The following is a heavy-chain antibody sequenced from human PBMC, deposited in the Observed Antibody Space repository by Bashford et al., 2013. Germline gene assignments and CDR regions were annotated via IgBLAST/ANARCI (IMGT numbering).Heavy chain of an antibody. CDR2: IYSGGST. Sequence: GGSLRLSCAASGFTVSSNYMSWVRQAPGKGLEWVSVIYSGGSTYYADSVKGRFTISRDNSKNTLYLQMNSLRAEDTAVYYCARDRPININKGRDAFDIWGQGTMVTVSS. CDR3: ARDRPININKGRDAFDI. J-gene: IGHJ3*02. CDR1: GFTVSSNY. V-gene: IGHV3-66*02. D-gene: IGHD2/OR15-2a*01.